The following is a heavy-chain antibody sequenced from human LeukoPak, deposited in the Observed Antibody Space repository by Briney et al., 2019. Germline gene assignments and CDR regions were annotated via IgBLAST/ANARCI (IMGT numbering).Heavy chain of an antibody. D-gene: IGHD3-10*01. J-gene: IGHJ4*02. Sequence: SETLSLTCTVSGGSISSYYWSWIRQPPGKGLEWIGYIYYSGSTNYNPSLKSRVTISVDTSKNQFSLKLSSVTAADTAVYYCARGGFYGHPFEFGGQGILVIVSA. CDR3: ARGGFYGHPFEF. CDR1: GGSISSYY. CDR2: IYYSGST. V-gene: IGHV4-59*01.